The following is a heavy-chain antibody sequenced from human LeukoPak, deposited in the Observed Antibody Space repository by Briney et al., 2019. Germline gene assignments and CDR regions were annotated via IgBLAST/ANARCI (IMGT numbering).Heavy chain of an antibody. V-gene: IGHV3-48*04. J-gene: IGHJ3*02. CDR2: ISHMGDTT. D-gene: IGHD5-24*01. CDR3: ARRALEIIGAFDI. CDR1: GFTLHFYS. Sequence: GGFLRLSCAASGFTLHFYSLNWVRQAPGKGLEWISFISHMGDTTYYADSVKGRFTISRDNAKNSLYLQMNSLRAEDTAVYCCARRALEIIGAFDIWGQGTMVTVSS.